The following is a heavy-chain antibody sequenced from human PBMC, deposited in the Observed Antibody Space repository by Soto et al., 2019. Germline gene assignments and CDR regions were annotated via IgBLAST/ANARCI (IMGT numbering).Heavy chain of an antibody. V-gene: IGHV6-1*01. Sequence: SQTLSLTCAISGDSVSSNTAAWNWIRQSPSRGLEWLGRTYYRSQWNNDYALSVKSRITINPDTSKNQFSLQLNSVTPEDTAVYYCVRQHSTSVDYYGLDVWGQGTTVTVSS. CDR1: GDSVSSNTAA. CDR2: TYYRSQWNN. CDR3: VRQHSTSVDYYGLDV. J-gene: IGHJ6*02. D-gene: IGHD2-2*01.